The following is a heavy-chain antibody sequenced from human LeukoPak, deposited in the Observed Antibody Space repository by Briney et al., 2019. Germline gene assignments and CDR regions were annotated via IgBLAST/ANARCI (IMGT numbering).Heavy chain of an antibody. CDR1: GGSFSGYY. CDR3: AXXXYGRIAAAGIITDYFDY. D-gene: IGHD6-13*01. Sequence: PSETLSLTCAVYGGSFSGYYWSWIRQPPGKGLEWIGEINHSGSTNYNPSLKSRVTISVHTSKNQFPLNLSSVTAAAPALYYCAXXXYGRIAAAGIITDYFDYWGQGTLVTVSS. V-gene: IGHV4-34*01. CDR2: INHSGST. J-gene: IGHJ4*02.